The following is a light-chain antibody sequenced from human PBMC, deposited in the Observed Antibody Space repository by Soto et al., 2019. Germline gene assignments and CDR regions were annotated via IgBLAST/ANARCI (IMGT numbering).Light chain of an antibody. Sequence: DIHLTQSPSLLSASVGDRVTITCRASQGISQYVAWYQQKPGKAPKLLIYAAVVLQGGIPSRFSGSGSATEFILTISGLQPEDFATYYCQQLNSYPTLTFGGGTKVDIK. J-gene: IGKJ4*01. CDR3: QQLNSYPTLT. CDR1: QGISQY. V-gene: IGKV1-9*01. CDR2: AAV.